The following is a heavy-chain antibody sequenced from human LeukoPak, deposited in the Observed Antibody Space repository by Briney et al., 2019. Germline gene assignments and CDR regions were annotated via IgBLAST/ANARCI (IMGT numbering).Heavy chain of an antibody. CDR3: TRVTSWRTGFDY. Sequence: PGRSLRLSCAASGFSFEAYGMYWVRQAPGKCLEWVSGITWNSDDMAYADSVKGRFTISRDNAKNCLYLQMNSLTVEDTALYYCTRVTSWRTGFDYWGQGTLVTVSS. CDR2: ITWNSDDM. J-gene: IGHJ4*02. CDR1: GFSFEAYG. V-gene: IGHV3-9*01. D-gene: IGHD1-1*01.